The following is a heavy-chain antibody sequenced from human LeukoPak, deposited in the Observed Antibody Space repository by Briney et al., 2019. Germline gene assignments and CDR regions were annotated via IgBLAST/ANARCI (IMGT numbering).Heavy chain of an antibody. CDR2: LNPNSGGT. D-gene: IGHD3-22*01. CDR1: GYTFTGYY. V-gene: IGHV1-2*02. Sequence: GASVKVSCKASGYTFTGYYMHWVRQAPGQGLEWMGWLNPNSGGTNYAQRFQGRVTMTRDMSISTAYVELSRLRSDDTAVYYCARDLLIFSYDSSDYYYGTDYWGQGTLVTVSS. J-gene: IGHJ4*02. CDR3: ARDLLIFSYDSSDYYYGTDY.